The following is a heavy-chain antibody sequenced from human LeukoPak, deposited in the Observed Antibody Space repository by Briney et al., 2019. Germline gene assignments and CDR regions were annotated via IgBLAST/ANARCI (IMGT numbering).Heavy chain of an antibody. V-gene: IGHV3-7*03. J-gene: IGHJ4*02. CDR1: PGITFSDYW. CDR3: VGGIGWQPDY. D-gene: IGHD6-19*01. Sequence: GGSLRLSCAASPGITFSDYWMNWVRQAPGKGLEWVAIIRQDGRETLYLDSVRDRFTISRDNAKSSVYLEINSLRAEDTAVYYCVGGIGWQPDYWGQGTLVTVSS. CDR2: IRQDGRET.